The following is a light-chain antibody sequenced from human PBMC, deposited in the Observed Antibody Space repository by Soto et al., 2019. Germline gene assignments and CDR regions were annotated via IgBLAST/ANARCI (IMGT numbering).Light chain of an antibody. CDR3: AAGEAPLDGYV. Sequence: QSVLTQPPSASGTPGQRVTIFCSTSSSNLGDNTVNWYQHVPGTAPKLLIYSYDQRPSGVPDRFSGSRSGTSASLAISGLHFEDEADYYCAAGEAPLDGYVFGTGTKVTVL. J-gene: IGLJ1*01. V-gene: IGLV1-44*01. CDR2: SYD. CDR1: SSNLGDNT.